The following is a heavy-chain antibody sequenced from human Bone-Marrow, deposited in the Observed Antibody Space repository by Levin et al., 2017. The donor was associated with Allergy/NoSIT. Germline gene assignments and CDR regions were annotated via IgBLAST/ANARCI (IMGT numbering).Heavy chain of an antibody. CDR1: GYTFTRHA. CDR2: IDTNTGKP. CDR3: ARDCSSPGCYNSFDY. Sequence: AASVKVSCRASGYTFTRHAMNWVRQAPGQGLEVMGWIDTNTGKPAYAQGFTGRFVFSLDTSVDSAYLHISSLKTEDTAVYFCARDCSSPGCYNSFDYWGEGTLVTVSS. J-gene: IGHJ4*02. V-gene: IGHV7-4-1*02. D-gene: IGHD2-2*02.